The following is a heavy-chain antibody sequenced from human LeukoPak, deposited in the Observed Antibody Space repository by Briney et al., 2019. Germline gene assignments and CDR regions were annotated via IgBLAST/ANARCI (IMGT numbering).Heavy chain of an antibody. J-gene: IGHJ6*03. CDR2: IIPIFGTA. D-gene: IGHD5-12*01. CDR1: GGTFSSYA. V-gene: IGHV1-69*05. Sequence: APVKVSCKASGGTFSSYAISWVRQAPGQGLEWMGGIIPIFGTANYAQKFQGRVTITTDESTSTAYMELSSLRSEDTAVYYCARVLVATPNYYYYYMDVWGKGTTVTVSS. CDR3: ARVLVATPNYYYYYMDV.